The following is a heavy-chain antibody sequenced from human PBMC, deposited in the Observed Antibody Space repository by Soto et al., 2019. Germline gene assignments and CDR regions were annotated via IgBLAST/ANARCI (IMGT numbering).Heavy chain of an antibody. CDR2: IYWDDSK. J-gene: IGHJ4*02. CDR3: AHAYGGRSLY. Sequence: QITLKESGPTLVKPTQTLTLTCTFSGFSLTTDRVGVGWIRQPPGEALEWLAVIYWDDSKTYRPSLESRLTFPKDTSKNRVALTMTNMGSLDTATYYCAHAYGGRSLYWGQGTLVTVSS. D-gene: IGHD1-26*01. CDR1: GFSLTTDRVG. V-gene: IGHV2-5*02.